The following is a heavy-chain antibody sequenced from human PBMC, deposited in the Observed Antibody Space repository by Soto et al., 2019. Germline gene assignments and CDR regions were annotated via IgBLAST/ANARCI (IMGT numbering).Heavy chain of an antibody. V-gene: IGHV3-66*01. CDR2: IYSGGST. D-gene: IGHD2-15*01. CDR3: ARTCSGGTCSFDY. CDR1: GFTFSRYV. J-gene: IGHJ4*02. Sequence: GSLRLSCAASGFTFSRYVMHWVRQAPGKGLEWVSVIYSGGSTYYADSVKGRFTISRDNSENTLYLQMNSLRAEDTAVYYCARTCSGGTCSFDYWGQGTLVTVSS.